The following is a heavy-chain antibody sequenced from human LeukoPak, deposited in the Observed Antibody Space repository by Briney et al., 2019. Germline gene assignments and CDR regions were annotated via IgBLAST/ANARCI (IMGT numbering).Heavy chain of an antibody. CDR2: VNLDGRT. V-gene: IGHV4-4*02. J-gene: IGHJ4*02. CDR3: AREGGFYRPLDY. CDR1: GGSVTSNNW. Sequence: SETLSLTCDVSGGSVTSNNWWTWVRQPPGKGLEWIGEVNLDGRTSYNPSLKSRLIMSVDLPENHISLKLTSVTAADTAVYYCAREGGFYRPLDYSGQGTLVTVSS. D-gene: IGHD3-3*01.